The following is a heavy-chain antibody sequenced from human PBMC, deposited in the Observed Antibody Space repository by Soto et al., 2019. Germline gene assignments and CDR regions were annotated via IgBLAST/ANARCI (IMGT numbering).Heavy chain of an antibody. CDR3: ARDKGQLVPADGY. CDR1: GFTFSDYY. J-gene: IGHJ4*02. Sequence: XGSLILSCAASGFTFSDYYMSWIRQAPGKGLEWVSYITSSGSSIYYADSVKGRFTISRDNAKNSLYLQMNSLRAEDTAVYYCARDKGQLVPADGYWGQGTLVTVSS. CDR2: ITSSGSSI. V-gene: IGHV3-11*01. D-gene: IGHD6-6*01.